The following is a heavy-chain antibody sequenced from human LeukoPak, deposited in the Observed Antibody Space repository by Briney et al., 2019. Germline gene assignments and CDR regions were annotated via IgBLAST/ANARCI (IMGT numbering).Heavy chain of an antibody. CDR1: GFTFSSYA. D-gene: IGHD3-10*01. V-gene: IGHV3-30-3*01. CDR3: AREFTGGPRGY. Sequence: GGSLRLSCAASGFTFSSYAMHWVRQAPGKGLEWVAVISYDGSNKYYADSVKGRFTISRDNSKNTLYLQMNSLRAEDTAVYYCAREFTGGPRGYWGQGTLVTVSS. J-gene: IGHJ4*02. CDR2: ISYDGSNK.